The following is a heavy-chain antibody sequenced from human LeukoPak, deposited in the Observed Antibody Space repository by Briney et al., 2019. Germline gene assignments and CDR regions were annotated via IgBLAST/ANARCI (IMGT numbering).Heavy chain of an antibody. J-gene: IGHJ4*02. D-gene: IGHD2-2*01. CDR2: IYYTGST. CDR1: GGSINNYY. CDR3: ARHMPLSGHNCFDY. Sequence: PSETLSLTCTVSGGSINNYYWSWVRQPPGAGLEWLAYIYYTGSTNYNPSLKTRLTISVDTSKNQFSLRLNSVTAADTAVYYCARHMPLSGHNCFDYWGQGTLVTVSS. V-gene: IGHV4-59*08.